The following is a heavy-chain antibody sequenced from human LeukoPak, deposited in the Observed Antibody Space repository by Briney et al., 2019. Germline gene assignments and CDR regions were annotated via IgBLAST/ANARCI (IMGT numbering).Heavy chain of an antibody. V-gene: IGHV1-18*04. CDR2: ISAYNGNT. CDR1: GYTFTGYY. Sequence: ASVKVSCKASGYTFTGYYMHWVRQAPGQGLEWVGWISAYNGNTNYAQKLQGRVTMTTDTSTSTAYMDLRSLRSDDTAVYYCARVRNSGFRYVDSWGQGTLVTVSS. J-gene: IGHJ4*02. D-gene: IGHD5-12*01. CDR3: ARVRNSGFRYVDS.